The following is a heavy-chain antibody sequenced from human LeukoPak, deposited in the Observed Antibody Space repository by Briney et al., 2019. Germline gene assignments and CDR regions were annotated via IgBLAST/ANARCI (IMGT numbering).Heavy chain of an antibody. CDR2: IYTRGST. D-gene: IGHD2-15*01. J-gene: IGHJ3*02. CDR3: ARGRYCSADICSGGDAFDN. CDR1: GGSINYY. Sequence: SETLSLTCTVSGGSINYYWSWIRQPAGKGLEWIGRIYTRGSTDYNPSLKSRVTMSVDTSKNQFSLKLSSVTAADTAVCYCARGRYCSADICSGGDAFDNWGQGSMVSVSS. V-gene: IGHV4-4*07.